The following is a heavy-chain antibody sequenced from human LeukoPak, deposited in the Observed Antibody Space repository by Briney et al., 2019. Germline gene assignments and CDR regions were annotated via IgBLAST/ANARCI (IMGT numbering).Heavy chain of an antibody. V-gene: IGHV3-48*01. J-gene: IGHJ4*02. CDR1: GFTFSSYS. Sequence: PGGSLRLSCAASGFTFSSYSMNWVRQAPGKGLEWVSYISSSSSTIYYADSVKGRFTISRDNAKNSLYLQMNSLRAEDTAVYYCARPYDGSGYLTGYWGQGTLVTVSS. CDR2: ISSSSSTI. D-gene: IGHD3-22*01. CDR3: ARPYDGSGYLTGY.